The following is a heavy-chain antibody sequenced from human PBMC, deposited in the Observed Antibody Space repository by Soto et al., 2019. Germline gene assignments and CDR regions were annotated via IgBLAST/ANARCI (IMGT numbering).Heavy chain of an antibody. V-gene: IGHV4-59*08. J-gene: IGHJ4*02. CDR2: IYYSGST. D-gene: IGHD2-15*01. CDR3: ARFTRAAHDY. Sequence: SETLSLTCPVSGGSISSYYWSWIRQPPGKGLEWIGYIYYSGSTNYNPSLKSRVTISVDTSKNQFSLRLSSVTAADTAVYYCARFTRAAHDYWGQGTLVTVSS. CDR1: GGSISSYY.